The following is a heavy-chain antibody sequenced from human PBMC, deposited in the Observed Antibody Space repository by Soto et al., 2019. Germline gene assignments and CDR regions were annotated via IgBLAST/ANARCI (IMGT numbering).Heavy chain of an antibody. CDR2: ISGSGGST. Sequence: PGGSLRHSCAASGVPFSSYAMSWVRQAPGKGLEWVSAISGSGGSTYYADSVKGRFTISRDNSKNTLYLQMNSLRAEDTAVYYCAKGHVQDIVVVVAAQATMDVWGQGTTVTVSS. V-gene: IGHV3-23*01. J-gene: IGHJ6*02. CDR3: AKGHVQDIVVVVAAQATMDV. D-gene: IGHD2-15*01. CDR1: GVPFSSYA.